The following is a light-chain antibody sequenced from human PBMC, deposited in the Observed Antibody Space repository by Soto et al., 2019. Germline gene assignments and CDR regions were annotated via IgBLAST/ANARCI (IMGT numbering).Light chain of an antibody. Sequence: QSVLTQPASVSGSPGQSIAISCTGSGSDVGGYNYVSWYQQHPGKAPKLIIYGVSHRPSGVSTRFSASRSAYTASLTITGLQAEDEADYYCQSYDSSLSVYVFGTGTKLTVL. CDR1: GSDVGGYNY. CDR2: GVS. V-gene: IGLV2-14*01. CDR3: QSYDSSLSVYV. J-gene: IGLJ1*01.